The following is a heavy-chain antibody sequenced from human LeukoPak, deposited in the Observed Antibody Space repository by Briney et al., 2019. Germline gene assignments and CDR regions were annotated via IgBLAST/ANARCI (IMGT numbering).Heavy chain of an antibody. CDR1: GYTFTGYY. D-gene: IGHD6-13*01. J-gene: IGHJ4*02. Sequence: GASVKVSCKASGYTFTGYYMHWVRQAPGQGLEWMGWISAYNGNTNYAQKLQGRVTMTTDTSTSTAYMELRSLRSDDTAVYYCARESIAAAGTTYFDYWGQGTLVTVSS. V-gene: IGHV1-18*04. CDR3: ARESIAAAGTTYFDY. CDR2: ISAYNGNT.